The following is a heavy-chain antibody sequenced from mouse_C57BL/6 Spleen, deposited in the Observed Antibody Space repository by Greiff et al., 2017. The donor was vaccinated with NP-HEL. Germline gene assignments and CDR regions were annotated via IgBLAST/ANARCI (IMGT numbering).Heavy chain of an antibody. D-gene: IGHD1-1*01. J-gene: IGHJ3*01. Sequence: LQESGAELVKPGASVKISCKASGYAFSSYWMNWVKQRPGKGLEWIGQIYPGDGDTNYNGKFKGKATLTADKSSSTAYMQLSSLNSEDSAVYFCARSVGHYGSSYWGQGTLVTVSA. CDR1: GYAFSSYW. CDR3: ARSVGHYGSSY. V-gene: IGHV1-80*01. CDR2: IYPGDGDT.